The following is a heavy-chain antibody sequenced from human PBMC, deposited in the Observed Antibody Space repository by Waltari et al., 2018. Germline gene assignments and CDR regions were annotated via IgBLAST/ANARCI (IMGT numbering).Heavy chain of an antibody. CDR2: VDPEDGET. D-gene: IGHD6-13*01. V-gene: IGHV1-69-2*01. J-gene: IGHJ4*02. CDR1: GYTFTDYY. CDR3: ATAGSIAAAGPGGGDFDY. Sequence: EVQLVQSGAEVKQPGATVKISCKASGYTFTDYYMHWVHRAPGKGLEWMGRVDPEDGETIYAEKYQGRVTITADTSTDTAYMELSSLRSEDTAVYYCATAGSIAAAGPGGGDFDYWGQGTLVTVSS.